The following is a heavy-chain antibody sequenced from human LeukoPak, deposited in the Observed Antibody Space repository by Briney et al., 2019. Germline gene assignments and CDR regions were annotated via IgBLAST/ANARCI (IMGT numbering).Heavy chain of an antibody. D-gene: IGHD6-13*01. CDR2: ISYDGSNK. CDR3: ARGAAAGGFVFPATDY. CDR1: GFTFSSYA. Sequence: GGSLRLSCAASGFTFSSYAMLWVRQAPGKGLEWVAVISYDGSNKYYADSVKGRFTISRDNSKNTLYLQMNSLRAEDTAVYYCARGAAAGGFVFPATDYWGQGTLVTVSS. V-gene: IGHV3-30*04. J-gene: IGHJ4*02.